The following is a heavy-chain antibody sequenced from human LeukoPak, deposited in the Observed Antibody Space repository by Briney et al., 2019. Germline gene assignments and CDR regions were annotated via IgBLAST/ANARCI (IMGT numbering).Heavy chain of an antibody. V-gene: IGHV3-23*01. CDR3: AKIREYSSSLGAFGI. CDR2: ISGSGGST. Sequence: GGSLRLSCAASGFTFSSYAMSWVRQAPGKGLEWVSAISGSGGSTYYADSVKGRFTISRGNSKNTLYLQMNSLRAEDTAVYYCAKIREYSSSLGAFGIWGQGTMVTVSS. J-gene: IGHJ3*02. D-gene: IGHD6-6*01. CDR1: GFTFSSYA.